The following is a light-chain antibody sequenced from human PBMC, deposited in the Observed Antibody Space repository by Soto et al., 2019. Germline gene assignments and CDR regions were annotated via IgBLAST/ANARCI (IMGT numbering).Light chain of an antibody. CDR1: QSVSIN. CDR3: QQHFNGPIT. V-gene: IGKV3D-15*01. CDR2: GAS. Sequence: EIMMTQSPAILSLSQVERAILSCRASQSVSINLAWYQQKPDQVPRLLIYGASSRATGIPDSFSGSGSGTDFTLTISSLEPEDFAVYYCQQHFNGPITFGQGTRLEIK. J-gene: IGKJ5*01.